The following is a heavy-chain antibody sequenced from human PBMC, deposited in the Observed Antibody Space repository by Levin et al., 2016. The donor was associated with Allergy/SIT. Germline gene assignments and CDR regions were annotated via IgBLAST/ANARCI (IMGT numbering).Heavy chain of an antibody. CDR3: ARASRQWLPLDY. J-gene: IGHJ4*02. D-gene: IGHD6-19*01. CDR2: IYYSGST. Sequence: WIRQPPGKGLEWIGYIYYSGSTYYNPSLKSRVTISVDTSKNQFSLKLSSVTAADTAVYYCARASRQWLPLDYWGQGTLVTVSS. V-gene: IGHV4-31*02.